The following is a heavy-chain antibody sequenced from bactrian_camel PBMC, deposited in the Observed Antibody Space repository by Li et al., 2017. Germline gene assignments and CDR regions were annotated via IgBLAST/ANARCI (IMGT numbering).Heavy chain of an antibody. CDR2: IYIDGSIT. J-gene: IGHJ7*01. CDR1: GFTFSRYY. V-gene: IGHV3-2*01. Sequence: HVQLVESGGGLVQPGGSLRLSCAASGFTFSRYYMSWVRQAPGNGLEWVSSIYIDGSITYYADSVKGRFTISRDNAKNTMYLQLNSLKTEDTAMYYCAKDHMGGFMYSLGSNGLDYWGKGTQVTVS. D-gene: IGHD3*01.